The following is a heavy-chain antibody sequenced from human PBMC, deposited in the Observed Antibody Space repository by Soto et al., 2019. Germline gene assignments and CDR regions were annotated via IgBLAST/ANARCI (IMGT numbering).Heavy chain of an antibody. CDR2: IIPIFGTA. CDR1: GGTFSSYA. J-gene: IGHJ3*02. CDR3: ARSVVVVAATPGAFDI. D-gene: IGHD2-15*01. V-gene: IGHV1-69*13. Sequence: SVKVSCKASGGTFSSYAISWVRQAPGQGLEWMGGIIPIFGTANYAQKFQGRVTITADESTSTAYMELSSLRSEDTAVYYCARSVVVVAATPGAFDISGQGTMVTVSS.